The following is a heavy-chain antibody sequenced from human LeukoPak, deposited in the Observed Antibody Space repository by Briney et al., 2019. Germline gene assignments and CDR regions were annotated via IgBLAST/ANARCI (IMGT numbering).Heavy chain of an antibody. CDR1: RGSFSSDA. J-gene: IGHJ3*02. D-gene: IGHD4-17*01. CDR2: IIPILCIA. Sequence: SVKVSCMHSRGSFSSDAIRWVRQAPGQGREGMGRIIPILCIADYAQKFQSRVTLTAGKSTTTAYMELSSMRSQDMAVYWSALTTVTTSAFDIWGQGTMVTVSS. CDR3: ALTTVTTSAFDI. V-gene: IGHV1-69*04.